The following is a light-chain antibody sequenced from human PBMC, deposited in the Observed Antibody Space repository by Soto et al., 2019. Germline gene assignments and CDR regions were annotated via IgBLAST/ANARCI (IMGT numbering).Light chain of an antibody. J-gene: IGKJ4*01. V-gene: IGKV3-11*01. CDR3: HQRSTWPLT. Sequence: EIVLTPSPATLSLSPGEGAALSCRASQSVSRGLAWYQQKPGQAPRVLIYGASNRATGMPTRFSGSGSGTDVSVTNSSLGAEDIANYHCHQRSTWPLTFGGGTKVEI. CDR2: GAS. CDR1: QSVSRG.